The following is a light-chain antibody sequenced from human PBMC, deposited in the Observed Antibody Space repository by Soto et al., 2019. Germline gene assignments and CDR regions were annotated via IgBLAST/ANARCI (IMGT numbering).Light chain of an antibody. CDR1: QSISSY. V-gene: IGKV1-39*01. CDR2: AAS. J-gene: IGKJ4*01. Sequence: DVQMTHSPSSLSASVGDRVTITCRASQSISSYLNWYQQKPGKAPKLLIYAASSLQSGVPSRFSGSGSGTHFTLTISSLQPEDFATYHCQQSYNPPLTFGGATKVDIK. CDR3: QQSYNPPLT.